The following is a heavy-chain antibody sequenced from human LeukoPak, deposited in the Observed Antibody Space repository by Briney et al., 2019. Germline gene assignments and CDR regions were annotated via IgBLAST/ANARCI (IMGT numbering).Heavy chain of an antibody. CDR3: ASEIYYYDSSGYYPFDY. D-gene: IGHD3-22*01. Sequence: GGSLRLSCAASGFTFSSYAMSWVRQAPGKGLEWVSGISGSGGSTYYADSVKGRFTISRDNSKNTLYLQMNSLRAEDTAVYYCASEIYYYDSSGYYPFDYWGQGTLVTVSS. J-gene: IGHJ4*02. V-gene: IGHV3-23*01. CDR1: GFTFSSYA. CDR2: ISGSGGST.